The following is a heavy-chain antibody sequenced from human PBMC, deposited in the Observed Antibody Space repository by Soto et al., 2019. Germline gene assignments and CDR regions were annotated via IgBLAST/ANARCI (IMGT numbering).Heavy chain of an antibody. CDR3: ARIAATNGLDY. V-gene: IGHV3-23*01. CDR2: ISANGAGT. CDR1: RFTFSDHY. Sequence: GGSLRLSCAASRFTFSDHYMIWIRQAPGQGLEWVSSISANGAGTVHADSVKGRFTTSKDNSKNTLYLQMNSLRVEDTAVYYCARIAATNGLDYWGQGTLVTVSS. J-gene: IGHJ4*02. D-gene: IGHD2-8*01.